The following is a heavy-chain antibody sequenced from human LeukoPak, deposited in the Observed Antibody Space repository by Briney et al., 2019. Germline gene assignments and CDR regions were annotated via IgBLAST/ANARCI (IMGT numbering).Heavy chain of an antibody. CDR2: ISYDGSNK. CDR1: GFTFSSYG. V-gene: IGHV3-30*03. CDR3: ARRTTEYAFDI. Sequence: GGSLRLSCAASGFTFSSYGMHWVRQAPGKGLEWVAVISYDGSNKYYADSVKGRFTISRDNAKNSLYLQMNSLRAEDTAVYYCARRTTEYAFDIWGQGTMVTVSS. D-gene: IGHD1-14*01. J-gene: IGHJ3*02.